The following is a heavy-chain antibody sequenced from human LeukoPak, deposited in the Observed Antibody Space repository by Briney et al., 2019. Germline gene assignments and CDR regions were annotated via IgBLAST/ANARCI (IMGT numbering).Heavy chain of an antibody. V-gene: IGHV3-74*01. Sequence: GGSLRLSCAASGFTFSSYWMHWVRQAPGKGLVWVSRINSDGSSTSYADSVKGRFTISRDNAKNSLYLQMNSLRAEDTAVYYCARRASGYYYGHGPDYWGQGTLVTVSS. CDR1: GFTFSSYW. J-gene: IGHJ4*02. D-gene: IGHD3-22*01. CDR3: ARRASGYYYGHGPDY. CDR2: INSDGSST.